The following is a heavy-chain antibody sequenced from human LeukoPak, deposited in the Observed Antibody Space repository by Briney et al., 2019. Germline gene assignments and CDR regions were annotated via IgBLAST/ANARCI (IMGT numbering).Heavy chain of an antibody. J-gene: IGHJ4*02. V-gene: IGHV4-34*01. CDR3: ARNAYSSSWYGYYFDY. CDR1: GGSFSGYY. Sequence: SETLSLTCAVYGGSFSGYYWSWIRQPPGKGLEWIGEINHSGSTNYNPSLKSRVTISVDTSKNQFSLKLSSVTAADTAVYYCARNAYSSSWYGYYFDYWGQGTLVTASS. D-gene: IGHD6-13*01. CDR2: INHSGST.